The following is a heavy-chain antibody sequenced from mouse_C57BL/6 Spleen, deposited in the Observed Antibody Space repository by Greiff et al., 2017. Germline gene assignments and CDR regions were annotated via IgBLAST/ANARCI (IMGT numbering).Heavy chain of an antibody. CDR3: TSITTLVAPFAY. CDR1: GYTFTDYE. D-gene: IGHD1-1*01. V-gene: IGHV1-15*01. J-gene: IGHJ3*01. Sequence: QVHVKQSGAELVRPGASVTLSCKASGYTFTDYEMHWVKQTPVPGLEWIGAIDPETGGTAYNQKFKGKAILTADKSSSTAYMELLSLTSEDSAVYYSTSITTLVAPFAYWGQGTLVTVSA. CDR2: IDPETGGT.